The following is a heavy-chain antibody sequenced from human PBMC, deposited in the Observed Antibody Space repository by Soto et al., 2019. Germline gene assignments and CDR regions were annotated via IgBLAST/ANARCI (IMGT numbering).Heavy chain of an antibody. D-gene: IGHD3-16*01. CDR1: GFTFSSHD. Sequence: GGSLRLSCAASGFTFSSHDMHWVRQPKGKGLEWVAAIGIAGDTYYADSVQGRFTISRENSKYSLYLQMNSLRAEDTAVYYGGRDVGRRLYVEYFQHLYQGTLVAVSS. CDR3: GRDVGRRLYVEYFQH. J-gene: IGHJ1*01. CDR2: IGIAGDT. V-gene: IGHV3-13*04.